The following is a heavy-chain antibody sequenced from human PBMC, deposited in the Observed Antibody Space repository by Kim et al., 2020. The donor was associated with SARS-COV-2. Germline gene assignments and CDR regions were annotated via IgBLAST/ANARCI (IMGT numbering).Heavy chain of an antibody. J-gene: IGHJ4*02. CDR2: IYYSGST. V-gene: IGHV4-59*01. CDR1: GGSISSYY. D-gene: IGHD4-17*01. Sequence: SETLSLTCTVSGGSISSYYWSWIRQPPGKGLEWIWYIYYSGSTNYNPSLKSRVTLSISTSKNQFSLKLSSVTAADTAVYYCARPHYGSYDYWGQGTLVTVSS. CDR3: ARPHYGSYDY.